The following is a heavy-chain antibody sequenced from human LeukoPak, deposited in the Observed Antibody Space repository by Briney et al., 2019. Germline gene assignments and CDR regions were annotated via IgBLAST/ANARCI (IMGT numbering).Heavy chain of an antibody. CDR1: AGSISSYY. V-gene: IGHV4-59*01. J-gene: IGHJ3*02. D-gene: IGHD3-22*01. Sequence: SETLSLTCTVSAGSISSYYWSWIRQPPGKGLEWIGYIYYSGSTNYNPSLKSRVTISVDTSKNQFSLKLSSASAADTAVYYCARGIVAVVTDAFDIWGQGTMVTVSS. CDR2: IYYSGST. CDR3: ARGIVAVVTDAFDI.